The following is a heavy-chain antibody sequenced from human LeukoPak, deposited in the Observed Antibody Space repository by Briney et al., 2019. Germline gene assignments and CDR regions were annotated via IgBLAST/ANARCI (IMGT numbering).Heavy chain of an antibody. J-gene: IGHJ6*03. D-gene: IGHD4-11*01. Sequence: SETLSLTCTVSGGSIVSYDWTWMRQPPRKGREWIGYINFIGTTIYNPPLHSRVTISLDTSPNQFSLNLDSVTAADTAVYYCVRRLGRYSQLHHPFMDVWGKGTTVTVSS. CDR1: GGSIVSYD. CDR2: INFIGTT. CDR3: VRRLGRYSQLHHPFMDV. V-gene: IGHV4-59*08.